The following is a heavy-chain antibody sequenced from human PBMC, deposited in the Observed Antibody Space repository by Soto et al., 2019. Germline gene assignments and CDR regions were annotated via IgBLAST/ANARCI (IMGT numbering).Heavy chain of an antibody. Sequence: GGSLRLSCAASGFTFSSYAMHWVRQAPGKGLEWVAVISYDGSNKYYADSVKGRFTISRDNSKNTLYLQMNSLRAEDTAVYYCAREGDGQRAFDIWGQGTMVTVSS. CDR1: GFTFSSYA. J-gene: IGHJ3*02. D-gene: IGHD2-21*01. V-gene: IGHV3-30-3*01. CDR2: ISYDGSNK. CDR3: AREGDGQRAFDI.